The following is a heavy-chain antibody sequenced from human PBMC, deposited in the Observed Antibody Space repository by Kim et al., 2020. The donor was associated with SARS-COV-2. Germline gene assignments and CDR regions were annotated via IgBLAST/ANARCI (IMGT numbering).Heavy chain of an antibody. D-gene: IGHD2-2*01. CDR1: GYTFTSYY. Sequence: ASVKVSCKASGYTFTSYYMHWVRQAPGQGLEWMGIINPSGGSTSYAQKFQGRVTMTRDTSTSTVYMELSSLRSEDTAVYYCARDLRGSGYCSSTSCYSHYSYGMGVWGQGTTVTVSS. CDR3: ARDLRGSGYCSSTSCYSHYSYGMGV. CDR2: INPSGGST. J-gene: IGHJ6*02. V-gene: IGHV1-46*01.